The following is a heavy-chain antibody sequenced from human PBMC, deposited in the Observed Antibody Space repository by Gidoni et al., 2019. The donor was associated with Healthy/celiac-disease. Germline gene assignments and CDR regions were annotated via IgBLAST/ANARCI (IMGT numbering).Heavy chain of an antibody. V-gene: IGHV4-59*01. Sequence: QVQLQESGPGLVKPSETLSLTCTVSGGSLSSYYWSWIRQPPGKGLEWIGYIYYSGSTNYNPSLKSRVTISVDTSKNQFSLKLSSVTAADTAVYYCAREGIAAAGESWFDPWGQGTLVTVSS. J-gene: IGHJ5*02. CDR3: AREGIAAAGESWFDP. CDR2: IYYSGST. D-gene: IGHD6-13*01. CDR1: GGSLSSYY.